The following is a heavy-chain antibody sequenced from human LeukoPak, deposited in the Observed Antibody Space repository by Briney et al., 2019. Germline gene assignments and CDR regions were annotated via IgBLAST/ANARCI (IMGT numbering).Heavy chain of an antibody. CDR1: GGTFSSYA. CDR3: ARASYYYGSGSYYNDAFDI. Sequence: ASVKVSCKASGGTFSSYAISWVRQAPGQGLEWMGGIIPIFGTANYAQKFQGRVTITADESTSTAYVELSSLRSEDTAVYYCARASYYYGSGSYYNDAFDIWGQGTMVTVSS. V-gene: IGHV1-69*13. CDR2: IIPIFGTA. D-gene: IGHD3-10*01. J-gene: IGHJ3*02.